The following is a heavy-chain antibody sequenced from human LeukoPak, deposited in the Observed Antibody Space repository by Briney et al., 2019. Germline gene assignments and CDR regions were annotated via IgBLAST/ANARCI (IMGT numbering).Heavy chain of an antibody. J-gene: IGHJ4*02. D-gene: IGHD1-1*01. CDR1: GFTFSSYS. Sequence: GGSLRLSCAASGFTFSSYSMNWVRQAPGKGLEWVSYISSSSSTIYYADSVKGRFTISRDNAKYSLYLQMNSLRAEDTAVYYCARDRSRGGTFFGYWGQGTLVTVSS. CDR3: ARDRSRGGTFFGY. CDR2: ISSSSSTI. V-gene: IGHV3-48*01.